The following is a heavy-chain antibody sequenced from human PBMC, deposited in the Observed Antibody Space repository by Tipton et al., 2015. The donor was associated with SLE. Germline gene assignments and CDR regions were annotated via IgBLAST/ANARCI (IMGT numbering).Heavy chain of an antibody. CDR1: VDSTSSAPRSGSYY. D-gene: IGHD6-13*01. CDR3: ASKASCHRSSCSGFDP. V-gene: IGHV4-61*02. J-gene: IGHJ5*02. CDR2: IYNSGST. Sequence: TLSLTCTVSVDSTSSAPRSGSYYWNWIRQAAGKGLEWIGSIYNSGSTNYNPSLTIRLTISVDTSKNQFSLKPTSVTAADTAAYYCASKASCHRSSCSGFDPWGQGTLVTVSS.